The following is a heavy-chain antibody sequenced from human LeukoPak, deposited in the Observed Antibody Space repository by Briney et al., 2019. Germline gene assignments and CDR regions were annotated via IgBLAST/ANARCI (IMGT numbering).Heavy chain of an antibody. CDR1: GGSVNGYY. Sequence: SETLSLTCTVSGGSVNGYYWNWIRQAPGKGLEWLGFIHSSGLTVYSPSLQSRVSMSVDTSRNQFSLDLSSVTAADTALYYCARDPPEDEWNSLDSWGQGILVTVSS. D-gene: IGHD1-7*01. CDR3: ARDPPEDEWNSLDS. J-gene: IGHJ4*02. V-gene: IGHV4-59*02. CDR2: IHSSGLT.